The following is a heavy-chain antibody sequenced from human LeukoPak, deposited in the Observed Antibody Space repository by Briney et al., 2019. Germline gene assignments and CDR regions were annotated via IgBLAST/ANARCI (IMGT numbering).Heavy chain of an antibody. J-gene: IGHJ3*02. CDR2: IHYSGST. Sequence: SETLSLTCTVSGGSISSYYWSWIRQPPGKGLEWIGYIHYSGSTTYNPSLQSRVSISVDKSKTQFSLKLSSVTAADTAVYYCARDKWEPRYAFDIWGQGTMVTVSS. CDR3: ARDKWEPRYAFDI. V-gene: IGHV4-59*12. CDR1: GGSISSYY. D-gene: IGHD1-26*01.